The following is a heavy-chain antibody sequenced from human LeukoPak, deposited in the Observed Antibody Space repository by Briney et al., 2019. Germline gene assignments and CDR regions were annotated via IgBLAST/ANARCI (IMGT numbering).Heavy chain of an antibody. J-gene: IGHJ4*02. CDR3: ARGATADYYDSSGYYVGGSDY. D-gene: IGHD3-22*01. CDR2: INHSGST. Sequence: SQTLSLTCAVSGGSISSGGYSWSWIRQPPGKGLEWIGEINHSGSTNYNPSLKSRVTISVDTSKNQFSLKLSSVTAADTAVYYCARGATADYYDSSGYYVGGSDYWGQGTLVTVSS. CDR1: GGSISSGGYS. V-gene: IGHV4-30-2*01.